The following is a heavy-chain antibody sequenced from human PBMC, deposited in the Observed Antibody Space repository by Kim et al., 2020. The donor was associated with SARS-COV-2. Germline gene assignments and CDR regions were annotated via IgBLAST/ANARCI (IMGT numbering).Heavy chain of an antibody. CDR1: GFTFSSYS. CDR2: ISSSSYI. D-gene: IGHD3-10*01. J-gene: IGHJ4*02. Sequence: GGSLRLSCAASGFTFSSYSMNWVRQAPGKGLEWVSSISSSSYIYYADSVKGRFTISRDNAKNSLYLQMNSLRAEDTAVYYCARDRLYYYGSGSYLRPPIDYWGQGTLVTVSS. V-gene: IGHV3-21*01. CDR3: ARDRLYYYGSGSYLRPPIDY.